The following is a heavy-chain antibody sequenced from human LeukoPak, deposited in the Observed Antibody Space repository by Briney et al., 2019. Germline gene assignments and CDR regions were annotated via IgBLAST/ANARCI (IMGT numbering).Heavy chain of an antibody. V-gene: IGHV4-39*07. CDR1: GGSITNYY. Sequence: SETLSLTCAVSGGSITNYYWGWIRQPPGKGLEWIGSIYHSGSTYYNPSLKSRVTISVDTSKNQFSLKLSSVTAADTAVYYCARVMVFNYYDSSGLEAFDIWGQGTMVTVSS. CDR3: ARVMVFNYYDSSGLEAFDI. J-gene: IGHJ3*02. D-gene: IGHD3-22*01. CDR2: IYHSGST.